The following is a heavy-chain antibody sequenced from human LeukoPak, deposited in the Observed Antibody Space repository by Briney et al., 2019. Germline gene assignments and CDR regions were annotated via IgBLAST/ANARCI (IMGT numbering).Heavy chain of an antibody. CDR3: ARDKGNAIDY. J-gene: IGHJ4*02. CDR1: GFTFSSYS. V-gene: IGHV3-21*01. CDR2: ISSSSSYI. D-gene: IGHD2-8*01. Sequence: GGSLRLSCAASGFTFSSYSMNWVRQAPGKGLEWASSISSSSSYIYYADSVKGRFTISRDNAKNSLYLQMNSLRAEETAVYYCARDKGNAIDYWGQGTLVTVSS.